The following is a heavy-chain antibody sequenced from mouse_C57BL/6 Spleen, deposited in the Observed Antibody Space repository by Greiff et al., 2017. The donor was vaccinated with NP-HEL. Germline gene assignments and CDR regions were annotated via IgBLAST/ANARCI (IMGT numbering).Heavy chain of an antibody. CDR2: INYDGSST. Sequence: EVKVVESEGGLVQPGSSMKLSCTASGFTFSDYYMAWVRQVPEKGLEWVANINYDGSSTYYLDSLKSRFIISRDNAKNILYLQMSSLKSEDTATYYCARYDYDPYYYAMDYWGQGTSVTVSS. CDR3: ARYDYDPYYYAMDY. CDR1: GFTFSDYY. J-gene: IGHJ4*01. D-gene: IGHD2-4*01. V-gene: IGHV5-16*01.